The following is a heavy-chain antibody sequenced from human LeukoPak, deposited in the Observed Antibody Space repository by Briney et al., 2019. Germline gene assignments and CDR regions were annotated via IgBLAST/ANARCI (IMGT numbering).Heavy chain of an antibody. D-gene: IGHD3-10*01. CDR2: INPNSGGT. Sequence: GASVKVSCKASGYTFTGYYMHWVRQAPGQGLEWVGWINPNSGGTNYAQKFQGRVTMTRDTSISTAYMELSRLRSDDTAVYYCARQIHDRNYYGSGPSQYYYYYYGMDVWGQGTTVTVSS. CDR1: GYTFTGYY. V-gene: IGHV1-2*02. CDR3: ARQIHDRNYYGSGPSQYYYYYYGMDV. J-gene: IGHJ6*02.